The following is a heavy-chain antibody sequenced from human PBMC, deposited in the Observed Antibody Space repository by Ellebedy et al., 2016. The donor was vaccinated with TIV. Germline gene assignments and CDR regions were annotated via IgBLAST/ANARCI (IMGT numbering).Heavy chain of an antibody. J-gene: IGHJ5*02. CDR3: AREGYCSGGSCYDWFDP. CDR1: GYTFTSYG. CDR2: ISAYNGNT. V-gene: IGHV1-18*01. D-gene: IGHD2-15*01. Sequence: ASVKVSCKASGYTFTSYGISWARQAPGQGLEWMGWISAYNGNTNYAQKLQGRVTMTTDTSTSTAYMELSRLRSDDTAVYYCAREGYCSGGSCYDWFDPWGQGTLVTVSS.